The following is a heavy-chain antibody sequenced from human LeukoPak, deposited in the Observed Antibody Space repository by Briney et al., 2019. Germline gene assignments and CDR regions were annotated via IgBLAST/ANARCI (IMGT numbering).Heavy chain of an antibody. V-gene: IGHV1-2*02. Sequence: GASVSVSCKASGYTFTNHPMHWVRQAPGQGLEWMGWTNPNSGDTNYVQIFQGRVTMTRDPSISTAYMELSGLRADDTAVYYCARERYTAYGNFDYWGQGSQVTVSS. D-gene: IGHD5-12*01. CDR3: ARERYTAYGNFDY. CDR1: GYTFTNHP. CDR2: TNPNSGDT. J-gene: IGHJ4*02.